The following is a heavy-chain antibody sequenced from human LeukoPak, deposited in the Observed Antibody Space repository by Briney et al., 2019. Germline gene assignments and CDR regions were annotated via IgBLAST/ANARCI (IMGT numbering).Heavy chain of an antibody. V-gene: IGHV3-33*01. CDR2: ICYDGSNK. Sequence: AGPLRLSCAASGFPFSSYGMHWVGQAPPRRLQGVAVICYDGSNKYYEHSVKGRFTISRDNSKNTLYLQMNSLRAEDTAVYYCARALSSGSYGWLDPWGQGTLVTV. CDR1: GFPFSSYG. CDR3: ARALSSGSYGWLDP. J-gene: IGHJ5*02. D-gene: IGHD1-26*01.